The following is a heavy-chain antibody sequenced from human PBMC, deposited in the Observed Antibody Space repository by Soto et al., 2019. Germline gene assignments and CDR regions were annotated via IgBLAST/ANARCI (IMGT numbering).Heavy chain of an antibody. CDR2: ISYDGSNK. J-gene: IGHJ3*02. V-gene: IGHV3-30-3*01. CDR3: ASTYYDSSGGAFDI. CDR1: GFTFSSYA. D-gene: IGHD3-22*01. Sequence: LRLSCAASGFTFSSYAMHWVRQAPGKGLEWVAVISYDGSNKYYADSVKGRFTISRDNSKDTLYLQMNSLRAEDTAVYYCASTYYDSSGGAFDIWGQGTMVTVSS.